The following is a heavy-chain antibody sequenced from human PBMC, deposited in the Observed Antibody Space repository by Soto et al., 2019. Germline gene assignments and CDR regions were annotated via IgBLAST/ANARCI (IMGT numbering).Heavy chain of an antibody. CDR2: TYYRSKWFN. Sequence: SQTLSLTCAISGDSVSSNSAAWSWIRQSPSRGLEWLGRTYYRSKWFNDYAVSVKSRITISPDTSKNQFSLQLNSVTPEDTAVYYCGRWAHVGGAFDIWGQGTMVTVSS. CDR3: GRWAHVGGAFDI. D-gene: IGHD2-15*01. V-gene: IGHV6-1*01. J-gene: IGHJ3*02. CDR1: GDSVSSNSAA.